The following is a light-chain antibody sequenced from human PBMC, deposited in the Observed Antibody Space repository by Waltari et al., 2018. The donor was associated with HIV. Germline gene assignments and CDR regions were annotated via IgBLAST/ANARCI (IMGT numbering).Light chain of an antibody. CDR2: EVT. Sequence: QSALTQPASVSGSPGQSITISCTGNYSDVGGYNYVSWFQQRPGKAPKLIVYEVTHRPSGVSNRFSASKSGNTASLTISGVQAEDEADYYCSSYTSSSTLVFGGGTKLTVL. V-gene: IGLV2-14*01. J-gene: IGLJ2*01. CDR1: YSDVGGYNY. CDR3: SSYTSSSTLV.